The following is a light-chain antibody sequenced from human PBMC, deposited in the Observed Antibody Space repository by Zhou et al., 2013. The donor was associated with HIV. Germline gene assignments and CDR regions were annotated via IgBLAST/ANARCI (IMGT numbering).Light chain of an antibody. CDR1: QGITNS. J-gene: IGKJ1*01. V-gene: IGKV1-NL1*01. CDR3: QQYNSYSWT. CDR2: ASS. Sequence: DIQMTQSPSSLSASVGDRVTITCRASQGITNSLAWYQQKPGKAPYLLLSASSRLESGVPSRFSGSGSGTEFTLTISSLQPDDFATYYCQQYNSYSWTFGQGTKVEIK.